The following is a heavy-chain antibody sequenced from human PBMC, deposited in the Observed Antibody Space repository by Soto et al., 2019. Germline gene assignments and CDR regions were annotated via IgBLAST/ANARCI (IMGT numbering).Heavy chain of an antibody. CDR2: ISSSGGTI. V-gene: IGHV3-11*01. CDR1: GFTFSDSY. D-gene: IGHD1-26*01. Sequence: GSLRLSCATSGFTFSDSYMSWIRQAPGKGLEWVSYISSSGGTIYYADSVKGRFSISRDNAKNSLYLQMNSLRAEDTAVYYCAREGGTYYFDYWGQGALVTVSS. CDR3: AREGGTYYFDY. J-gene: IGHJ4*02.